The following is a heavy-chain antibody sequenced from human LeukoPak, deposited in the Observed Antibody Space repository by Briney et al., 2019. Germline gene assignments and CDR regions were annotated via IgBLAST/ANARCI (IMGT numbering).Heavy chain of an antibody. CDR3: ARDNEYCTGGTCRLDY. CDR2: INNDGRST. Sequence: GGSLRLSCASSVFTFSCYWMHWVRQAPGKGLVWVSRINNDGRSTSYAGSVKGRFTISRDNAKDTMYLQMNSLRAEDTAVYYCARDNEYCTGGTCRLDYWGQGALVTVSS. CDR1: VFTFSCYW. D-gene: IGHD2-15*01. V-gene: IGHV3-74*01. J-gene: IGHJ4*02.